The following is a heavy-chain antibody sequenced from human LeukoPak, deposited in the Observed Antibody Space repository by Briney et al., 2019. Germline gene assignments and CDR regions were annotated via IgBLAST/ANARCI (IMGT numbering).Heavy chain of an antibody. CDR1: GFTFSSYA. Sequence: GGSLRLPCAASGFTFSSYAMHWVRQAPGKGLEWVAVISYDGSNKYYADSVKGRFTISRDNSKNTLYLQMNSLRAEDTAVYYCARDKSAARHFDYWGQGTLVTGSS. D-gene: IGHD6-6*01. J-gene: IGHJ4*02. V-gene: IGHV3-30*04. CDR3: ARDKSAARHFDY. CDR2: ISYDGSNK.